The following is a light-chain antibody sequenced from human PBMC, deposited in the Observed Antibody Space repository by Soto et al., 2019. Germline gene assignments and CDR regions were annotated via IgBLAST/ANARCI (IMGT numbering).Light chain of an antibody. J-gene: IGLJ2*01. CDR3: SSYKSVSTLV. V-gene: IGLV2-14*01. CDR2: EVG. CDR1: SSDVGGYNH. Sequence: QSVLTQPASVSGSPGQSITISCTGTSSDVGGYNHVAWYQQYPGKAPKLIIYEVGDRPSGVSNRFSGSKSGNTASLSISGLQPEDEADYYCSSYKSVSTLVFGGGTKLTVL.